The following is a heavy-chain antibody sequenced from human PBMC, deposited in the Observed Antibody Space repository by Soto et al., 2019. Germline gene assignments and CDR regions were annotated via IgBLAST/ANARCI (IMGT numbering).Heavy chain of an antibody. CDR2: IYPSNSET. Sequence: LGESLKISCKASGYTCTSYWIGCVRQMPGKGLEWMGIIYPSNSETRFSPSFQGQVTLSADNSIFTAYLQWSSLKASDNAIYYCARQAYHYYPYSFGYSGQGTLVTVSS. J-gene: IGHJ4*02. CDR1: GYTCTSYW. V-gene: IGHV5-51*01. D-gene: IGHD3-16*01. CDR3: ARQAYHYYPYSFGY.